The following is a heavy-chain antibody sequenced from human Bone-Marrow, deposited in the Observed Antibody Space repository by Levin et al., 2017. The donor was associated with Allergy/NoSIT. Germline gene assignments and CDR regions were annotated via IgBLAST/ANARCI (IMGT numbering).Heavy chain of an antibody. CDR3: ARAVEVLSGFYDATPSHWFDP. CDR2: MNPNSGHT. CDR1: GYTFISYD. Sequence: ASVKVSCKASGYTFISYDINWVRQATGQGLEWMGWMNPNSGHTGYLQKFSGRVTMTRNTSTNTAYMELRSLRSDDTAVYFCARAVEVLSGFYDATPSHWFDPWGQGTLVSVSS. D-gene: IGHD3-3*01. V-gene: IGHV1-8*01. J-gene: IGHJ5*02.